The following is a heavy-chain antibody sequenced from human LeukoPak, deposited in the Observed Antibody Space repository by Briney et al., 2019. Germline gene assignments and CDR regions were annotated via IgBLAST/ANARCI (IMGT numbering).Heavy chain of an antibody. CDR1: GYTFTSYY. D-gene: IGHD2-8*02. J-gene: IGHJ4*02. Sequence: ASPKVSCKASGYTFTSYYMHWVRQAPGQGLEWMGVSNPSGVGTNYAQKFQGRVTMTRDTSTTTVYMELSSLGSEDTAVYYCAREESGGYFDYWGQGTLVTVSS. CDR3: AREESGGYFDY. V-gene: IGHV1-46*01. CDR2: SNPSGVGT.